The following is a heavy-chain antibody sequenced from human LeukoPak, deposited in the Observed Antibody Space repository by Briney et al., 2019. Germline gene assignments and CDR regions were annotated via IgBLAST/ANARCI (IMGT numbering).Heavy chain of an antibody. CDR1: GFTFSSYS. V-gene: IGHV3-21*01. J-gene: IGHJ4*02. D-gene: IGHD3-22*01. CDR3: ARSVFRYYYDSSGYY. Sequence: PGGSLRLSCAASGFTFSSYSMSWVRQAPGKGLECVSSISSSSSYIYYADSVKGRFTISRDNAKNSLYLQMNSLRAEDTAVYYCARSVFRYYYDSSGYYWGQGTLVTVSS. CDR2: ISSSSSYI.